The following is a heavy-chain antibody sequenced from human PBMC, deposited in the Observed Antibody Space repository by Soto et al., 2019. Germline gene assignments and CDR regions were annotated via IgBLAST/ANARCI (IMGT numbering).Heavy chain of an antibody. CDR3: ARGMDSSGYYYDSAFDI. CDR2: IWYDGSNK. V-gene: IGHV3-33*01. Sequence: QVQLVESGGGVVQPGRSLRLSCAASGFTFSSYGMHWVRKDPGKGLEWVAVIWYDGSNKYYADSVKGRFTISRDNSKNTLYLQMNSLRAEDTAVYYCARGMDSSGYYYDSAFDIWGQGTMVTVSS. D-gene: IGHD3-22*01. CDR1: GFTFSSYG. J-gene: IGHJ3*02.